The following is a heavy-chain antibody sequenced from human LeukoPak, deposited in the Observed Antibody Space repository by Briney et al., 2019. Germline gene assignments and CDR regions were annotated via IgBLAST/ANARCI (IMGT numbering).Heavy chain of an antibody. CDR2: IWSDGSDK. D-gene: IGHD2-8*02. Sequence: GGSLRLSCAASGFTFSRNGMHWVRQAPGKGLEWVAVIWSDGSDKYYADSVKGRFTISRDNSKNTLHLQMNSLRAEDTAVYYCAKTYMWSIDAFHMWGQGTMVTVSS. CDR3: AKTYMWSIDAFHM. V-gene: IGHV3-33*06. CDR1: GFTFSRNG. J-gene: IGHJ3*02.